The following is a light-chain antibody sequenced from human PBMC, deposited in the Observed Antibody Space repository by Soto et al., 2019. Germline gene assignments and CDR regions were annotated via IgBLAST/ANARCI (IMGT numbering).Light chain of an antibody. Sequence: QSARTQPPSASGSPGQSVTHSCTGTSSDVGGYNYVSWYQQHPGKAPKLMISEVSKRPSGVPDRFSGSKSGTTASLTVSGLQAEDEADYYCSSFAGNNNLVFGGGTKLTVL. CDR1: SSDVGGYNY. CDR3: SSFAGNNNLV. CDR2: EVS. J-gene: IGLJ2*01. V-gene: IGLV2-8*01.